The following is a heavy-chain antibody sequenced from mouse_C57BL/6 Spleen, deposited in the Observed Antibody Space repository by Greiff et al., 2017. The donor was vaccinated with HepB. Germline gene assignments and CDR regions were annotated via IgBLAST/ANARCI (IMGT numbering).Heavy chain of an antibody. D-gene: IGHD2-1*01. J-gene: IGHJ2*01. V-gene: IGHV1-52*01. CDR2: IHPSDSET. Sequence: QVQLQQPGAELVRPGSSVKLSCKASGYTFTSYWMHWVKQRPIQGLEWIGNIHPSDSETHYNQKFKDKATLTVDKSSTTAYMQHSSLTSEDSAVSYCARVDYGNHFDYWGQGTTLTVSS. CDR1: GYTFTSYW. CDR3: ARVDYGNHFDY.